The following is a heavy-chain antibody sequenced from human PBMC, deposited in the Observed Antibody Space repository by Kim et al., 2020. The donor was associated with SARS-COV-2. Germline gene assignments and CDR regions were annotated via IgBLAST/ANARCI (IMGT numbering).Heavy chain of an antibody. CDR3: ARGRVVPAAMRPRGGHYFDY. V-gene: IGHV4-39*07. CDR1: GGSISSSSYY. J-gene: IGHJ4*02. CDR2: IYYSGST. D-gene: IGHD2-2*01. Sequence: SETLSLTCTVSGGSISSSSYYWGWIRQPPGKGLEWIGSIYYSGSTYYNPSLKSRVTISVDTSKNQFSLKLSSVTAADTAVYYCARGRVVPAAMRPRGGHYFDYWGQGTLVTVSS.